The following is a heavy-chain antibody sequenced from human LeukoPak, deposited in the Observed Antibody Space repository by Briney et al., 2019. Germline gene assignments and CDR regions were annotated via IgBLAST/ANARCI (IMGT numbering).Heavy chain of an antibody. CDR2: IGQGGSRV. Sequence: GGSLRLSCVASGFAFSTNWMNWVRQAPGEGLEWVANIGQGGSRVNYADSVKGRFSISRDNARNSLFLQLNNLRAEDTAVYYCASLYLKHWGQGTLVTVSS. CDR3: ASLYLKH. V-gene: IGHV3-7*01. CDR1: GFAFSTNW. J-gene: IGHJ1*01.